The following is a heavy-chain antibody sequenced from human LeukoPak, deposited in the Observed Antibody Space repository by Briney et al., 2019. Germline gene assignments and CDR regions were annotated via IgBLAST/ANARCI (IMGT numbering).Heavy chain of an antibody. D-gene: IGHD2-15*01. CDR2: IGTAGDT. Sequence: GGSLRLSCAASGFTFSNYDMHWVRQATGKGLEWVSTIGTAGDTYYPGSVKGRFTISRENAKNSLYLQMNSLRAGDTAVYYCARGKKLGYCSGGSCPGAFDYWGQGTLVSVSS. J-gene: IGHJ4*02. V-gene: IGHV3-13*01. CDR3: ARGKKLGYCSGGSCPGAFDY. CDR1: GFTFSNYD.